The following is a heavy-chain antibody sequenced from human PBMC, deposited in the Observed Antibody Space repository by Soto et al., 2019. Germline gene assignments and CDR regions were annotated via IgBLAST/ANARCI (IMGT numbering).Heavy chain of an antibody. CDR2: INIGGDTT. V-gene: IGHV3-23*01. CDR1: GFTFSNYA. D-gene: IGHD2-21*02. Sequence: EVQLLESGGGLVQPGGSLRLSCGVSGFTFSNYAMSWVRQAPGKGLEWDSAINIGGDTTYYADSVKGRFTMSRDNSKNTLYLQMNSLRAEDTAVYYCAKLLVTQMPYYYYGLDVWGQGTTVTVSS. CDR3: AKLLVTQMPYYYYGLDV. J-gene: IGHJ6*02.